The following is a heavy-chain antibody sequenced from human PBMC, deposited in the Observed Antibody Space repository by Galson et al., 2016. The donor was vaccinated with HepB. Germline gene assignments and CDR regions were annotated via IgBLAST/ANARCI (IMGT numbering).Heavy chain of an antibody. Sequence: SLRLSCAASRFTFSNYAMHWVRQAPGKGLEWVAVISYDGSTTYYADSVKGRFTISRDNSKNTLYLQMNSLRAEDTAVYYCARAIAVADPFDYWGQGTLVTVSS. J-gene: IGHJ4*02. CDR3: ARAIAVADPFDY. V-gene: IGHV3-30-3*01. D-gene: IGHD6-19*01. CDR1: RFTFSNYA. CDR2: ISYDGSTT.